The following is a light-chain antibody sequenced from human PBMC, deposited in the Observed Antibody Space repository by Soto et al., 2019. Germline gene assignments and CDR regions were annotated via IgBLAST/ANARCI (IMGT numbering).Light chain of an antibody. CDR1: SSDVGVYNY. V-gene: IGLV2-14*01. Sequence: QSALTQPASVSGSPGQSITISCTGTSSDVGVYNYVSWYQQHPGKAPKLMIYEVSNRPSGVSNRFSGFKSVNTASLNISGLQAEDEADYYCSSYTSRGSYVFGTGTKVTVL. J-gene: IGLJ1*01. CDR2: EVS. CDR3: SSYTSRGSYV.